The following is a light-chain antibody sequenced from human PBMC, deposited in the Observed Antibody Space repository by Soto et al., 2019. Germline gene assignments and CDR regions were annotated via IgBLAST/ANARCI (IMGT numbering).Light chain of an antibody. CDR2: WAS. J-gene: IGKJ5*01. CDR3: QQYYSPPIT. V-gene: IGKV4-1*01. CDR1: QSVLWTSNKKDF. Sequence: DIVMTQFPDSLAVSLGESATISCKSSQSVLWTSNKKDFLAWYRQKPGQPPKLLIYWASTRESGVPDRFSGSGSGTDFTLTISSLQAEDVAVYYCQQYYSPPITFGQGTRLEIK.